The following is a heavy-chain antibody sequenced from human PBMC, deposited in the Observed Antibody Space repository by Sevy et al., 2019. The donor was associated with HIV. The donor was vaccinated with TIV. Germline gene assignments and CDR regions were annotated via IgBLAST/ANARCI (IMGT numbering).Heavy chain of an antibody. CDR2: IYYSGST. CDR3: ARGLAPYSYGYRDHHGGFDY. D-gene: IGHD5-18*01. Sequence: SETLSLTCTVSGGSISSYYWSWIRQPPGKGLEWIGYIYYSGSTNYNPSLKSRVTISVDTSKNQFSLKLSSVTAADTAVYYCARGLAPYSYGYRDHHGGFDYWGQGTLVTVSS. CDR1: GGSISSYY. V-gene: IGHV4-59*01. J-gene: IGHJ4*02.